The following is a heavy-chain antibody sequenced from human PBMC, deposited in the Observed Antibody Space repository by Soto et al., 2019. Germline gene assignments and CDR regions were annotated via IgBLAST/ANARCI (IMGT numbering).Heavy chain of an antibody. D-gene: IGHD3-22*01. CDR2: IIPIFGTA. CDR1: GGTFSSYA. CDR3: AGDYDSSGYYYDD. V-gene: IGHV1-69*13. Sequence: GASVKVSCKASGGTFSSYAISWVRQAPGQGLEWMGGIIPIFGTANYAQKFQGRVTITADESTSTAYLELSSLRSEDTAVYYCAGDYDSSGYYYDDWGQGTLVTFSS. J-gene: IGHJ4*02.